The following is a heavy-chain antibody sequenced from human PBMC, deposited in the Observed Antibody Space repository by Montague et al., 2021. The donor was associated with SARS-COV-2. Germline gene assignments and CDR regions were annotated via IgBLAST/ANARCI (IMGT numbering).Heavy chain of an antibody. J-gene: IGHJ5*02. D-gene: IGHD2-2*01. CDR3: ARHGCSSSRYRGGFDT. Sequence: SETLSLTCTVSGGAMSSYYWSWIRQPPGKGLEWIGCIYYSGSTNYNPSLKSRVTISVDTSKNQFSLKLSSVTAADTASYYCARHGCSSSRYRGGFDTWGQGTLVTVSS. CDR1: GGAMSSYY. V-gene: IGHV4-59*08. CDR2: IYYSGST.